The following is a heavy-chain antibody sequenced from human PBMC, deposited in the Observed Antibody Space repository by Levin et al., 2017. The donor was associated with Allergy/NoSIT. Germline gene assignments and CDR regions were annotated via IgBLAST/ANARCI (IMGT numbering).Heavy chain of an antibody. CDR3: ARGHVLRYFDWLGGNFDY. Sequence: GESLKISCKASGYTFTSYGISWVRQAPGQGLEWMGWISAYNGNTNYAQKLQGRVTMTTDTSTSTAYMELRSLRSDDTAVYYCARGHVLRYFDWLGGNFDYWGQGTLVTVSS. J-gene: IGHJ4*02. CDR1: GYTFTSYG. V-gene: IGHV1-18*01. D-gene: IGHD3-9*01. CDR2: ISAYNGNT.